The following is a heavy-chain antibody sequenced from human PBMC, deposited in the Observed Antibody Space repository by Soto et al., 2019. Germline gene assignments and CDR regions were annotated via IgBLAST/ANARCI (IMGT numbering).Heavy chain of an antibody. D-gene: IGHD3-16*02. Sequence: ASVKVSCKASGYTFTSYGISWVRQAPGQGLEWMGWISAYNGNTNYAQKLQGRVTTTTDTSTSTAYMELRSLRSDDTAVYYCARDRYDYIWGSYRFYAFDIWGHGTMVTVSS. CDR3: ARDRYDYIWGSYRFYAFDI. CDR2: ISAYNGNT. CDR1: GYTFTSYG. V-gene: IGHV1-18*01. J-gene: IGHJ3*02.